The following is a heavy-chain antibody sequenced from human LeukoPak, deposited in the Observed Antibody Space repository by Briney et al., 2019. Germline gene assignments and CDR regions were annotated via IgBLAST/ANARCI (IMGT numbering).Heavy chain of an antibody. Sequence: SETLSLTCTVSGGSITSSGYYSGWIRQPPGKGLEWIGSISYSGSTYYNPSLKSRVTISVDASQNQFSLKLTSVTAADTAIYYCARHFPTSGAWHLNWFDPWGQGTLVTVSS. V-gene: IGHV4-39*01. CDR3: ARHFPTSGAWHLNWFDP. D-gene: IGHD2-2*01. CDR2: ISYSGST. CDR1: GGSITSSGYY. J-gene: IGHJ5*02.